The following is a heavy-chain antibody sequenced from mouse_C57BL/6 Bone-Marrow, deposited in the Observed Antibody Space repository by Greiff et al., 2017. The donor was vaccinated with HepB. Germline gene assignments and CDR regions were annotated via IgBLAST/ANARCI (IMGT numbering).Heavy chain of an antibody. J-gene: IGHJ1*03. CDR1: GFTFSDYY. CDR3: AKYYGSSHWYFDV. D-gene: IGHD1-1*01. CDR2: INYDGSST. Sequence: EVKLMESEGGLVQLGSSMKLSCTASGFTFSDYYMAWVRQVPEKGLEWVANINYDGSSTYYLDSLKSRFIISRDNAKNILYLQMSSLKSEDTATYYCAKYYGSSHWYFDVWGTGTTVTVSS. V-gene: IGHV5-16*01.